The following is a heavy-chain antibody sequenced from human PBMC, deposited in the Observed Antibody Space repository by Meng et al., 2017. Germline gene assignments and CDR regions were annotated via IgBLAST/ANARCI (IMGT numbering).Heavy chain of an antibody. V-gene: IGHV4-61*01. CDR3: ARVKITGTTRSIDY. CDR1: GGSVSSGSYY. J-gene: IGHJ4*02. Sequence: QGPLQGSGPGLGGPSETLSLPCTVSGGSVSSGSYYWSWIRQPPGKGLEWIGYIYYSGSTNYNPSLKSRVTISVDTSKNQFSLKLSSVTAADTAVYYCARVKITGTTRSIDYWGQGTLVTVSS. CDR2: IYYSGST. D-gene: IGHD1-7*01.